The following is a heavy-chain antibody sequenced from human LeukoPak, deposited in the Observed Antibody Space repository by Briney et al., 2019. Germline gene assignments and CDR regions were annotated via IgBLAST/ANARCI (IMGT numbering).Heavy chain of an antibody. V-gene: IGHV4-4*07. Sequence: PSETLSLTCTVSGGSISSYYWSWIRQPAGKGLEWIGSIYHSGSTYYNPSLKSRVTISVDTSKNQFSLKLSSVTAADTAVYYCARVPVVEMATISDYWGQGTLVTVSS. CDR2: IYHSGST. CDR1: GGSISSYY. CDR3: ARVPVVEMATISDY. D-gene: IGHD5-24*01. J-gene: IGHJ4*02.